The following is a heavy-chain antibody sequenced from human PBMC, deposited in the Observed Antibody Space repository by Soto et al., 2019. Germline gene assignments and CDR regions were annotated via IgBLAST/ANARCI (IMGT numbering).Heavy chain of an antibody. V-gene: IGHV4-59*08. CDR2: IYYSGST. D-gene: IGHD2-15*01. J-gene: IGHJ4*02. Sequence: SETLSLTCTVSGGSISSYYWSWIRQPPGKGLEWIGYIYYSGSTNYNPSLKSRVTISVDTSKNQFSLKLSFVTAADTSVYYCATMGTPATGLYFFDYWGQGSLVTVS. CDR3: ATMGTPATGLYFFDY. CDR1: GGSISSYY.